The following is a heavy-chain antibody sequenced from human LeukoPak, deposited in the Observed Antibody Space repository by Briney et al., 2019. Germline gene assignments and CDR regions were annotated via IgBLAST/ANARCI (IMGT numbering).Heavy chain of an antibody. Sequence: GGSLRLSCAASGFTFSSYAMSWVRQAPGKGLEWVSAISGSGGSTYYADSVKGRFTISRDNSKNTLYLQMNSLRAEDTAVYYCARLSSWYHYFDYWGQGTLVTVSS. D-gene: IGHD6-13*01. CDR1: GFTFSSYA. CDR2: ISGSGGST. V-gene: IGHV3-23*01. CDR3: ARLSSWYHYFDY. J-gene: IGHJ4*02.